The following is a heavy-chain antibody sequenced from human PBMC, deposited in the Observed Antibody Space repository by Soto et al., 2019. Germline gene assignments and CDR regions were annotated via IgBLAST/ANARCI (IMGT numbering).Heavy chain of an antibody. J-gene: IGHJ4*02. CDR1: GGTFSSSA. CDR3: ARDHKRDYYDSSGHFDY. Sequence: ASVKVSCKASGGTFSSSAISWVRQAPGQGLEWMGGIIPIFGTANCAQKFQGRVTITADESTSTAYMELSSLRSEDTAVYYCARDHKRDYYDSSGHFDYWGQGTLVTVSS. V-gene: IGHV1-69*13. D-gene: IGHD3-22*01. CDR2: IIPIFGTA.